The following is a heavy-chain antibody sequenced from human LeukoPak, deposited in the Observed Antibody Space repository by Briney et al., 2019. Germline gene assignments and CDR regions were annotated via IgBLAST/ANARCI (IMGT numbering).Heavy chain of an antibody. J-gene: IGHJ4*02. V-gene: IGHV2-26*01. D-gene: IGHD3-22*01. Sequence: ESGPVLVKPTETLTLTCTVSGFSLSNARMGVSWIRQPPGKALEWLAHTFSNDEKSYSTSLKSRLTISKDTSKSQVVLTMTNMDPVDTATYYCARIPADSSGYYYTDYWGQGTLVTVSS. CDR2: TFSNDEK. CDR3: ARIPADSSGYYYTDY. CDR1: GFSLSNARMG.